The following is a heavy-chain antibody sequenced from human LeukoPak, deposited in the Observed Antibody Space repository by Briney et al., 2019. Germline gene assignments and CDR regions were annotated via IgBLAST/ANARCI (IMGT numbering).Heavy chain of an antibody. J-gene: IGHJ4*02. CDR2: IYHSGST. CDR3: ARFESRPGWLRMGKY. CDR1: GYSISSGYY. V-gene: IGHV4-38-2*02. D-gene: IGHD5-12*01. Sequence: PSETLSLTCTVSGYSISSGYYWGWIRQPPGKGPEWIGSIYHSGSTYYNPSLKSRVTISVDTSKNQFSLKLSSVTAADTAVYYCARFESRPGWLRMGKYWGQGTLVTVSS.